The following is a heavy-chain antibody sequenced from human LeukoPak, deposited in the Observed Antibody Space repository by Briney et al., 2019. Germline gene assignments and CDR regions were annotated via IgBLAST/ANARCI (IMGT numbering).Heavy chain of an antibody. Sequence: SVKVSCKASGGTFSRDAISWVRQAPGQGLEWMGGIIPIFGSAKYAQNFQGRVTITADESTTTAYMDLSSLRSDDTAVYYCARDRVYLGREDAFDIWGQGTMVTVSS. J-gene: IGHJ3*02. CDR1: GGTFSRDA. CDR3: ARDRVYLGREDAFDI. D-gene: IGHD7-27*01. V-gene: IGHV1-69*13. CDR2: IIPIFGSA.